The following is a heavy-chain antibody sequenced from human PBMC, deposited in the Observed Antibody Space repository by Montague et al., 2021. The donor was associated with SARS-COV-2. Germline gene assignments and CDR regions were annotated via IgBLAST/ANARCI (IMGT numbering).Heavy chain of an antibody. V-gene: IGHV4-34*01. J-gene: IGHJ4*02. CDR1: GGSFSGYY. D-gene: IGHD2-8*01. CDR2: INHNGST. CDR3: ARANGYYFDY. Sequence: SETLSLTCAVYGGSFSGYYWSWIRQPPGKGLEWIGEINHNGSTNYNPSLKSRVTISVDTSKNQFSLKLSSVTAADTAVYYCARANGYYFDYWGQGTQVTVSS.